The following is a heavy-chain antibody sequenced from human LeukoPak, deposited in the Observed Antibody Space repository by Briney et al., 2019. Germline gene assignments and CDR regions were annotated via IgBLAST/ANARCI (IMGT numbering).Heavy chain of an antibody. D-gene: IGHD2-21*02. CDR2: IDPSDSYT. CDR1: GYSFTSCW. CDR3: ARRAYCGGDCFRDFDY. V-gene: IGHV5-10-1*01. J-gene: IGHJ4*02. Sequence: GESLQISCKASGYSFTSCWISWVRQMPGKGLEWMGRIDPSDSYTNYSPSFQDHVTISADNSISTAYLQWNSLQASDTATYYCARRAYCGGDCFRDFDYWGQGTLVTVSS.